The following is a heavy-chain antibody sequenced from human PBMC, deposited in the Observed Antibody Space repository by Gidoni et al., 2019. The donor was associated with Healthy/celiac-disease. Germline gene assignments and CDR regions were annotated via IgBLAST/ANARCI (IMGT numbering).Heavy chain of an antibody. Sequence: QVQLQQWGAGLLKPSETLSLTCAVYGGSFSGYYWSGIRQPPGKGLEWIGEINHSGSTNYNPSLKSRVTISVDTSKNQFSLKLSSVTAADTAVYYCARGPEEGIRNWYFDLWGRGTLVTVSS. CDR3: ARGPEEGIRNWYFDL. CDR1: GGSFSGYY. J-gene: IGHJ2*01. D-gene: IGHD6-13*01. CDR2: INHSGST. V-gene: IGHV4-34*01.